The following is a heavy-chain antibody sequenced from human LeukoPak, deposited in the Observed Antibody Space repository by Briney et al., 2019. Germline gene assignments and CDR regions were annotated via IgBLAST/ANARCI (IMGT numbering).Heavy chain of an antibody. V-gene: IGHV3-48*02. CDR2: ISSSSSTI. CDR3: ARDPEGYYYDSSGLDY. CDR1: GFNFNNAW. D-gene: IGHD3-22*01. J-gene: IGHJ4*02. Sequence: GGSLRLSCAASGFNFNNAWMNWVRQAPGKGLEWVSYISSSSSTIYYADSVKGRFTISRDNAKNSLYLQMNSLRDEDTAVYYCARDPEGYYYDSSGLDYWGQGTLVTVSS.